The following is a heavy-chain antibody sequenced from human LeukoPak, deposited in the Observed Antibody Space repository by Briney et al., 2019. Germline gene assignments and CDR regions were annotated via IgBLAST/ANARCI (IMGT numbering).Heavy chain of an antibody. CDR2: ISSSGSTI. D-gene: IGHD2-2*01. J-gene: IGHJ4*02. CDR1: GGSISSGGYS. V-gene: IGHV3-11*01. CDR3: ARIDCSSTSCYGLLIDY. Sequence: LSLTCAVSGGSISSGGYSWSWIRQAPGKGLEWVSYISSSGSTIYYADSVKGRFTISRDNAKNSLYLQMNSLRAEDTAVYYCARIDCSSTSCYGLLIDYWGQGTLVTVSS.